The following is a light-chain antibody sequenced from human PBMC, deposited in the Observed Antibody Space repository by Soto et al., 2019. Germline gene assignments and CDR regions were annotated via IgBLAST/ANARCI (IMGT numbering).Light chain of an antibody. J-gene: IGKJ5*01. V-gene: IGKV1-9*01. Sequence: DIQSTQSPSFLSVYVGDRVAITCRASQDISSHLVWYQQKPGEAPQLLIFAASTLQSGVPSRFSSSGSETEFTITINGLQPEDFATYYCQQFNSYPITFGQGTRVDIK. CDR2: AAS. CDR3: QQFNSYPIT. CDR1: QDISSH.